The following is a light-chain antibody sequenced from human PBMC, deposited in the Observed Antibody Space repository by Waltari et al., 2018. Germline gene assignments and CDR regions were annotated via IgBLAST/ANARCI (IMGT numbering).Light chain of an antibody. CDR3: AAWDDSLSGFWV. Sequence: QSVLTQPPSASGTPGQRVTISCSGSSANIGSKYVYWYQQLPGTAPKLLIYRNKQRRSGGPDRFSGSKSGTSASLAISGLRSEDEADYYCAAWDDSLSGFWVFGGGTKLTVL. CDR2: RNK. CDR1: SANIGSKY. J-gene: IGLJ3*02. V-gene: IGLV1-47*01.